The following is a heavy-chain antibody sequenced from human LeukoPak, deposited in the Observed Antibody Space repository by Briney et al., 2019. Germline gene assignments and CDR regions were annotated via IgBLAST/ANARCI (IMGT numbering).Heavy chain of an antibody. CDR1: GYTFTSYY. D-gene: IGHD6-13*01. V-gene: IGHV1-46*01. J-gene: IGHJ4*02. CDR2: INPSGGST. CDR3: ARFAAAGNFDY. Sequence: ASVKVSCKASGYTFTSYYMHWVRQAPGQGLEWMGIINPSGGSTSYAQKFQGRVTMTRDMSTSTVYMELSSLRSEDTAVYYCARFAAAGNFDYWGQGTLVTVSS.